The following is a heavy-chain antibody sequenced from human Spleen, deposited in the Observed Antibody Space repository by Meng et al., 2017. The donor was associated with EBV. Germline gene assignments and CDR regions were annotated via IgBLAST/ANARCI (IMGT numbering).Heavy chain of an antibody. V-gene: IGHV4-4*02. CDR2: VYHSGTP. J-gene: IGHJ4*02. Sequence: QMQLQESGPGLVKPSGTLSLPCIVPGGPITHRTLWSWVRQTPGKGLDWIGGVYHSGTPNYNPSLKGRVAISVDKSSNKFSLNLTSVTAADTAMYYCVSTAGQSTTWRYFDLWGRGTLVTVSS. D-gene: IGHD1-1*01. CDR3: VSTAGQSTTWRYFDL. CDR1: GGPITHRTL.